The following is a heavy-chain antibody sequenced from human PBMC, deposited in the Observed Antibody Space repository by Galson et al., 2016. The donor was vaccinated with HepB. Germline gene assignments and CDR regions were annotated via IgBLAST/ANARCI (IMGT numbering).Heavy chain of an antibody. CDR3: AKWGIGDILVVVAATGMDV. D-gene: IGHD2-15*01. Sequence: SLRLPCAASEITFSSFAMTWVRQTPGKGLEWVSTISATGGTTYYADTVKGRFTVSRDNSKNTLFLQMNSLRAEDTAVYYCAKWGIGDILVVVAATGMDVWGQGTTVIVSS. V-gene: IGHV3-23*01. CDR2: ISATGGTT. J-gene: IGHJ6*02. CDR1: EITFSSFA.